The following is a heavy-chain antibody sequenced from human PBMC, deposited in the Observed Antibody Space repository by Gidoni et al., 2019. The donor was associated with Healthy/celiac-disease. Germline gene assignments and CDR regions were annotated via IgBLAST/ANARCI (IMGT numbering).Heavy chain of an antibody. Sequence: QVQLAESGGGVVQPGSSLGLSWSAPGFTFSGYGMHWARQAPGKGLEWVAVIWYDGSNKYYANSVKGRFTISRDNSKNTLYLQMNSLRAEDTAVYYCARGTGTRGYDYWGQGTLVTVSS. J-gene: IGHJ4*02. CDR1: GFTFSGYG. D-gene: IGHD1-7*01. CDR3: ARGTGTRGYDY. CDR2: IWYDGSNK. V-gene: IGHV3-33*01.